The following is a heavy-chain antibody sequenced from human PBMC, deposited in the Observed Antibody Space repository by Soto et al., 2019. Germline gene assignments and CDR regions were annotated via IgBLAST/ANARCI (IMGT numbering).Heavy chain of an antibody. CDR1: GGSISSYY. V-gene: IGHV4-59*08. Sequence: SETLSLTCTVSGGSISSYYWSWIRQPPGKGLEWIGFIYYSGSTDYNPSLKSRVSVSIDTSKNQFSLNLTSVTAADTAVYYCARHKRDLRFLEWSYYFDYWGQGTLVTVPQ. J-gene: IGHJ4*02. CDR2: IYYSGST. CDR3: ARHKRDLRFLEWSYYFDY. D-gene: IGHD3-3*01.